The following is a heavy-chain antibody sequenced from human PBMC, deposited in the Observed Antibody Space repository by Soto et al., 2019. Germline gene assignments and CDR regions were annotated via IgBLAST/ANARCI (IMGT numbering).Heavy chain of an antibody. D-gene: IGHD1-26*01. Sequence: SETLSLTCTISGGSVSVYYWTWIRQSTGQGLEWIGYIYASGSPYYNPSLRSRVTISADTSKNQISLKLTSPTAADTAVYYCARGVGSSPPQYWGRGTLVTVSS. J-gene: IGHJ4*02. CDR3: ARGVGSSPPQY. V-gene: IGHV4-59*02. CDR1: GGSVSVYY. CDR2: IYASGSP.